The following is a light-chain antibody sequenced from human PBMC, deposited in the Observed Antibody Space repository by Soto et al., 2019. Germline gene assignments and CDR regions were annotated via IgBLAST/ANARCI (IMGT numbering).Light chain of an antibody. Sequence: EIVLTQSPATLSLSPGERATLSCRASQSVSSNLAWYQQKPGQAPRLLIYDASNRAIGIPARFSGSGSVTDFTLTISSLEPEDFAVYYCQQRTNWRTCGQGTKVEIK. CDR2: DAS. V-gene: IGKV3-11*01. J-gene: IGKJ1*01. CDR1: QSVSSN. CDR3: QQRTNWRT.